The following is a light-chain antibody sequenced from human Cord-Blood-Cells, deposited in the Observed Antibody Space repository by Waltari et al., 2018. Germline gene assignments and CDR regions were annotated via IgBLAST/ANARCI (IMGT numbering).Light chain of an antibody. CDR2: GNS. J-gene: IGLJ3*02. Sequence: QSVLTQPPSVSGAPGQRVTISCTGSSSNIGAGYDVPWYQQLPGTAPKLLLYGNSNRPSGVPDRFSGSKSGTSASLAITGLQAEDEADYYCQSYDSSLSGYVFGGGTKLTVL. V-gene: IGLV1-40*01. CDR3: QSYDSSLSGYV. CDR1: SSNIGAGYD.